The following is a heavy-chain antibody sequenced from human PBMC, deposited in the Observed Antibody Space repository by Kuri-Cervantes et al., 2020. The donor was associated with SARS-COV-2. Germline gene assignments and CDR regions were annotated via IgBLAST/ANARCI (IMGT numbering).Heavy chain of an antibody. CDR3: ARDSDVVLSPAAALDY. V-gene: IGHV3-23*01. CDR2: VSGSGTNT. J-gene: IGHJ4*02. CDR1: GFTFSSYA. Sequence: GESLKISCAASGFTFSSYAMNWVRQAPGKGLEWVSVVSGSGTNTYYVDSVRGRFTISRDNSKNTVSLQMNSLRAEDAAVYYCARDSDVVLSPAAALDYWGQGTLVTVSS. D-gene: IGHD3-10*01.